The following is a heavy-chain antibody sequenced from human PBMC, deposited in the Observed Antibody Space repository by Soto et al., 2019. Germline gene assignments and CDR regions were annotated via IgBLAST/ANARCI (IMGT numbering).Heavy chain of an antibody. D-gene: IGHD3-22*01. Sequence: PGGSLRLSCAASGFTFSSFHMNWVRQAPGRGLEWVAYITSSSDTIYYSDSVKGRFTISRDNGKNSLFLQMNSLRDEDTAVYYCARVVVVIPPGYYYAMDGRGQRTKVTVSS. CDR3: ARVVVVIPPGYYYAMDG. J-gene: IGHJ6*02. CDR2: ITSSSDTI. CDR1: GFTFSSFH. V-gene: IGHV3-48*02.